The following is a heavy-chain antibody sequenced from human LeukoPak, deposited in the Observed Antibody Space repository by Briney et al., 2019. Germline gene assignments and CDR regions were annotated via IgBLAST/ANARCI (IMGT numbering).Heavy chain of an antibody. CDR1: GFTFSSYG. Sequence: PGRSLRLSCAASGFTFSSYGMHWVRQAPGKGLEWVANIKQDGSEKYYMDSVKGRFTISRDNAKNSLYLQMNSLRAEDTAVYYCARGYYGSGSYEWDYWGQGTLVTVSS. D-gene: IGHD3-10*01. CDR3: ARGYYGSGSYEWDY. CDR2: IKQDGSEK. J-gene: IGHJ4*02. V-gene: IGHV3-7*03.